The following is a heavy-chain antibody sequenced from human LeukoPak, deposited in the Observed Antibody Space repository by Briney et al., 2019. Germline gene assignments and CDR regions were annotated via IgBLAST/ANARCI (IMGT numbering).Heavy chain of an antibody. V-gene: IGHV4-61*02. CDR3: ARVYRRDGYNYDGFDI. J-gene: IGHJ3*02. Sequence: SETLSLTCTVSSGSINSDGYYWSWIRQPAGKGLECIGRVYSTGSANYSPSLESRVIISIDTFKNQFFLRLSSVTAADTAVYYCARVYRRDGYNYDGFDIWGQGTMVTVS. CDR2: VYSTGSA. CDR1: SGSINSDGYY. D-gene: IGHD5-24*01.